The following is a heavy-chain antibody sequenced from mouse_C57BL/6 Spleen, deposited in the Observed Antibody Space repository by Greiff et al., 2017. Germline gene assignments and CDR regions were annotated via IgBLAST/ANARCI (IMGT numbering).Heavy chain of an antibody. V-gene: IGHV3-6*01. CDR1: GYSITSGYY. CDR2: ISYDGSN. J-gene: IGHJ1*03. Sequence: EVQLVESGPGLVKPSQSLSLTCSVTGYSITSGYYWNWIRQFPGNKLEWMGYISYDGSNNYNPSLKNRISITRDTSKNQFFLKLNSVTTEDTATYYCARATNFDVWGTGTTVTVSS. CDR3: ARATNFDV.